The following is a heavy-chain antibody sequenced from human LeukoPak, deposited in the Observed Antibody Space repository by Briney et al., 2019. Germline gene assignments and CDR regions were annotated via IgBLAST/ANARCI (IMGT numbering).Heavy chain of an antibody. Sequence: SETLSLTCAVYGGSFSGYYWSWIRQPPGKGLEWIGSIYYSGSTYYNPSLKSRVTISVDTSKNQFSLKLSSVTAADTAVYYCARFNSGSYQHYFDYWGQGTLVTVSS. CDR3: ARFNSGSYQHYFDY. V-gene: IGHV4-34*01. CDR1: GGSFSGYY. D-gene: IGHD1-26*01. J-gene: IGHJ4*02. CDR2: IYYSGST.